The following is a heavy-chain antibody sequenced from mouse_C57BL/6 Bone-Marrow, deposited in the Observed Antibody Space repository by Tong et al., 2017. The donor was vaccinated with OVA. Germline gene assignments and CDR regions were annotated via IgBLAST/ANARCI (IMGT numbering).Heavy chain of an antibody. D-gene: IGHD1-1*02. CDR2: ISDGGSYT. CDR1: EYEFPSHD. Sequence: EVQLQESGGGLVQPGESLKLSCESNEYEFPSHDMSWVRQTPEKRLEWVATISDGGSYTYYPDNVKGRFTISRDNAKNNLYLQMSHLKSEDTAMYYCARGWGFAYWGQGTLVTVSA. CDR3: ARGWGFAY. V-gene: IGHV5-4*01. J-gene: IGHJ3*01.